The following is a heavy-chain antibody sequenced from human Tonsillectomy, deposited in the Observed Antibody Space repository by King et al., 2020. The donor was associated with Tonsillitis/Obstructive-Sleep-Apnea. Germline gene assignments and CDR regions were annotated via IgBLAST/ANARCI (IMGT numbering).Heavy chain of an antibody. D-gene: IGHD6-13*01. CDR3: ARDLVCQECTSSSTYREGNWFDP. CDR2: INTNTGNP. V-gene: IGHV7-4-1*02. Sequence: VQLVVSGSELRKPGASVKVSCKASGYSFTGYAMNWVRQAPGQGPEWMGWINTNTGNPTYAQDFTGRFVFSLDTSLTTAYLQISSLKAEDTAVYYCARDLVCQECTSSSTYREGNWFDPWGQGTLVTVSS. J-gene: IGHJ5*02. CDR1: GYSFTGYA.